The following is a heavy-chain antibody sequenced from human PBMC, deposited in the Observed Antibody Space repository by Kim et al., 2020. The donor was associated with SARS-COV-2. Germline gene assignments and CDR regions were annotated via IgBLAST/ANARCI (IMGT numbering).Heavy chain of an antibody. J-gene: IGHJ6*02. Sequence: GGSLRLSCAASGFTFSSYSMNWVRQAPGKGLEWVSSISSSSSCIYYADSVKGRFTISRDNAKNSLYLQMNSLRAEDTAVYYCAKGQVVVINCYYYGMDVWGQGTTVTVSS. CDR3: AKGQVVVINCYYYGMDV. CDR1: GFTFSSYS. D-gene: IGHD3-22*01. CDR2: ISSSSSCI. V-gene: IGHV3-21*01.